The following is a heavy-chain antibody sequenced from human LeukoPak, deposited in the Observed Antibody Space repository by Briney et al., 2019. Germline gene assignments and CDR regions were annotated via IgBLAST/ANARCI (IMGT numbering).Heavy chain of an antibody. D-gene: IGHD3-10*01. CDR2: IYTSGST. CDR3: ARDAIWFGELADY. Sequence: PSETLSLTCTVSGGSISSGSYYWSWIRQPAGKGLEWIGRIYTSGSTNYNPSLKSRVTISVDTSKNQFSLKLSSVTAADTAVYYCARDAIWFGELADYWGQGTLVTVSS. CDR1: GGSISSGSYY. J-gene: IGHJ4*02. V-gene: IGHV4-61*02.